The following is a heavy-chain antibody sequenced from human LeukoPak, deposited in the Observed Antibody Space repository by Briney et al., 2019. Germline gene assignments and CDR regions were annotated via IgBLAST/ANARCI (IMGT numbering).Heavy chain of an antibody. CDR3: AREYYDFWSGLYAPLDY. D-gene: IGHD3-3*01. Sequence: GGSLRLSCAASGFTFSSYWMSWVRQAPGKGLEWVANIKQDGSEKYYVDSVKGRFTISRDNAKNSLYLQMNSLRAEDTAVYCCAREYYDFWSGLYAPLDYWGQGTLVTVSS. CDR1: GFTFSSYW. J-gene: IGHJ4*02. V-gene: IGHV3-7*01. CDR2: IKQDGSEK.